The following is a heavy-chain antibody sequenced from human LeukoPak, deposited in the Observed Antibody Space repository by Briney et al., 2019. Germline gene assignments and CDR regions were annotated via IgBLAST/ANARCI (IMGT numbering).Heavy chain of an antibody. J-gene: IGHJ5*02. CDR3: ARMIVGAPRNWFDP. D-gene: IGHD1-26*01. Sequence: SETLSLTCTVSGGSISSYYWSWIRQPPGKGLEWIGYTYYSGSTNYNPSLKSRVTISVDTSKNQFSLKLSSVTAADTAVYYCARMIVGAPRNWFDPWGQGTLVTVSS. CDR2: TYYSGST. V-gene: IGHV4-59*01. CDR1: GGSISSYY.